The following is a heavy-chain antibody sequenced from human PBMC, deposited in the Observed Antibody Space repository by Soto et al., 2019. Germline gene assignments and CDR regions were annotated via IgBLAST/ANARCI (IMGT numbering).Heavy chain of an antibody. CDR1: GYTFTSYA. J-gene: IGHJ6*02. Sequence: QVQLVQSGAEVKKPGASVKVSCKASGYTFTSYAMHWVRQAPGQRLEWMGWINAGNGNTKYSQKFQGRVTITRDTSASTAYMELSSLRSEDTAVYYCAREWRGGYVDNYYYGIHVWGQGTTVTVSS. V-gene: IGHV1-3*01. CDR3: AREWRGGYVDNYYYGIHV. D-gene: IGHD5-12*01. CDR2: INAGNGNT.